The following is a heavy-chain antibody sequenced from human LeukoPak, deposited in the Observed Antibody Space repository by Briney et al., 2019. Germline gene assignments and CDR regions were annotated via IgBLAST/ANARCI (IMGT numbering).Heavy chain of an antibody. Sequence: ASVKVSCKASGGTFSSYAISWVRQAPGQGLEWMGRIIPIFGTANYAQKFQGRVTTTTDESTSTAYMELSSLRSEDTAVYYCASYVLEMATIEDAASKFDYWGQGTLVTVSS. J-gene: IGHJ4*02. D-gene: IGHD5-24*01. V-gene: IGHV1-69*05. CDR2: IIPIFGTA. CDR3: ASYVLEMATIEDAASKFDY. CDR1: GGTFSSYA.